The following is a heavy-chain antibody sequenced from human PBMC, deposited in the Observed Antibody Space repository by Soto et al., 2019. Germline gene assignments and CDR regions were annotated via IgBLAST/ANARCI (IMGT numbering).Heavy chain of an antibody. CDR3: AKVDYYDTRGYFDF. V-gene: IGHV3-23*01. CDR2: ISGSGDGT. J-gene: IGHJ4*02. CDR1: GFTFGYSA. D-gene: IGHD3-22*01. Sequence: GGSLRLSCATAGFTFGYSAMKWVRQAPGKGLEWVSTISGSGDGTWYADSVKGRFTISRDNSKNTVYLQMNSLRAEDTAEYYCAKVDYYDTRGYFDFWGQGT.